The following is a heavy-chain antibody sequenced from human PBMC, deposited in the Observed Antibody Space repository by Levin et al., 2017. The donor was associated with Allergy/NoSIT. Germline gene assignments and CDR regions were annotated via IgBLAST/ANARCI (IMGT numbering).Heavy chain of an antibody. V-gene: IGHV4-34*01. CDR3: ARGRTMVRGVDYYYGMDV. D-gene: IGHD3-10*01. CDR1: GGSFSGYY. Sequence: SETLSLTCAVYGGSFSGYYWSWIRQPPGKGLEWIGEINHSGSTNYNPSLKSRVTISVDTSKKQFSLKLSSVTAADTAMYYCARGRTMVRGVDYYYGMDVWGLGTTVTVSS. CDR2: INHSGST. J-gene: IGHJ6*02.